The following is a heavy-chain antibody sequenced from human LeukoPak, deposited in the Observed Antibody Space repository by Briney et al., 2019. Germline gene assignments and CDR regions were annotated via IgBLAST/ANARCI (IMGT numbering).Heavy chain of an antibody. Sequence: ASVKVSCKASGYTFTSYGISWVRQAPGQGLEWMGRISAYNGNTNYAQKLQGRVTMTTDTSTSTAYMELRSLRSDDTAVYYCARTIEQQLVSDYWGQGTLVTVSS. CDR2: ISAYNGNT. CDR3: ARTIEQQLVSDY. CDR1: GYTFTSYG. J-gene: IGHJ4*02. V-gene: IGHV1-18*01. D-gene: IGHD6-13*01.